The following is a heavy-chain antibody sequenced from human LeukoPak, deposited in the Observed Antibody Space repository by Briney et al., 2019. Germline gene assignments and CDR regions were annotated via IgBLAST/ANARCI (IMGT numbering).Heavy chain of an antibody. Sequence: GGSLRLSYASSGFTFSDYAMLWVRQAPGKGLEYVSSISTNGGSTYYVNSVKGRFTISRDNSKNTLFVQMGSLRTEDMALYYCARVGYSSSWYGGGDYWGQGTLVTVSS. J-gene: IGHJ4*02. D-gene: IGHD6-13*01. CDR3: ARVGYSSSWYGGGDY. CDR2: ISTNGGST. V-gene: IGHV3-64*01. CDR1: GFTFSDYA.